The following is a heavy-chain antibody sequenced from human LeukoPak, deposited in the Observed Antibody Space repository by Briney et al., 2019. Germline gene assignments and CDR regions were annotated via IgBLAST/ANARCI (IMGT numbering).Heavy chain of an antibody. CDR1: GGTFSSYA. J-gene: IGHJ6*02. CDR2: IIPIFGTA. Sequence: SVKVSCKASGGTFSSYAISWVRQAPGQGLEWMGGIIPIFGTANYAQKFQGRVTITADESTSTAYMELSSLRSEDTAVYYCAREGQLTIFGVVYYYYYYGMDVWGQGTTVTVSS. CDR3: AREGQLTIFGVVYYYYYYGMDV. V-gene: IGHV1-69*13. D-gene: IGHD3-3*01.